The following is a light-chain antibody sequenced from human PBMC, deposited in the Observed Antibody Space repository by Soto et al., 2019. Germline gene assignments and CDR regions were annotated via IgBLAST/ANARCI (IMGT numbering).Light chain of an antibody. CDR1: SSDVGGYNY. CDR2: DVS. J-gene: IGLJ3*02. V-gene: IGLV2-11*01. Sequence: QSALTQPRSVSGSPGQSVTISCTGTSSDVGGYNYVSWYQQHPGKAPKLMIYDVSKRPPGVPDRFSGSKSGNTASLTISGLQAEDEADYYCCSSAGTYPSVFGGGTKLTVL. CDR3: CSSAGTYPSV.